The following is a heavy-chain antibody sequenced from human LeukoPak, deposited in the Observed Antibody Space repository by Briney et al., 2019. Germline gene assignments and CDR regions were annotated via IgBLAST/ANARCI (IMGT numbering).Heavy chain of an antibody. V-gene: IGHV4-59*01. CDR2: IYYSGST. Sequence: PSETLSLTCTVSGGSISSYYWSWIRQPPGKGLEWIGYIYYSGSTNYNPSLKSRVTISVDTSKNQFSLKLSSVTAADTAVYYCARVFNYDYVWGGHMGGFDYWGQGTLVTVSS. J-gene: IGHJ4*02. D-gene: IGHD3-16*01. CDR1: GGSISSYY. CDR3: ARVFNYDYVWGGHMGGFDY.